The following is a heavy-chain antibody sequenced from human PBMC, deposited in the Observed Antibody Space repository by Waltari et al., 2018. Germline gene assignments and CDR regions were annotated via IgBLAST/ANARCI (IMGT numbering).Heavy chain of an antibody. Sequence: QVQLEQSGGADVKRPGSSATVSCKASGGTFSTYTFSWVRQAPGQGLEWMGRIIPLLGIPNYAQKFQAKATISADTSRSTVYLELSSLTTEDTAVYFCARDRADDGDNGDFWGQGTLLTVSS. CDR3: ARDRADDGDNGDF. CDR1: GGTFSTYT. V-gene: IGHV1-69*08. CDR2: IIPLLGIP. J-gene: IGHJ4*02. D-gene: IGHD4-17*01.